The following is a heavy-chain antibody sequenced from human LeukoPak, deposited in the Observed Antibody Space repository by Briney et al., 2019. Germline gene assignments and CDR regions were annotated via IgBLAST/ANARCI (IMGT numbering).Heavy chain of an antibody. Sequence: GASVKVSCKASGGTFSSSAISWVRQAPGQGLEWMGGIIPIFGTANYAQKFQGRVTITTDESTSTAYMELSSLRSEDTAVYYCARGLITFGGVMLYYYMDVWGKGTTVTVSS. CDR3: ARGLITFGGVMLYYYMDV. J-gene: IGHJ6*03. V-gene: IGHV1-69*05. CDR1: GGTFSSSA. CDR2: IIPIFGTA. D-gene: IGHD3-16*01.